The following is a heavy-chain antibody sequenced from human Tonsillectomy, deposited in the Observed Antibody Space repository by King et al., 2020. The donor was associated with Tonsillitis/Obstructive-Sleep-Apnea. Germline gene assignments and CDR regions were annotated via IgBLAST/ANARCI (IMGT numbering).Heavy chain of an antibody. Sequence: QVQLVESGGGLVKPGGSLRLSCAASGFTFSDYYMSWIRQAPGKGLEWVAYISSIRSSTNNADSVKGQFTISRQNAKNSLYLQMNSLRAEDTAVYYCARDRWAGRLGSTDWGQGTLVTVSS. V-gene: IGHV3-11*05. J-gene: IGHJ4*02. CDR1: GFTFSDYY. CDR2: ISSIRSST. D-gene: IGHD2-8*02. CDR3: ARDRWAGRLGSTD.